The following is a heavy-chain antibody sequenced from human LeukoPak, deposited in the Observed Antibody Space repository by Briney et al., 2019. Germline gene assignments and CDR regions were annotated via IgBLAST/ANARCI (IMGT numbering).Heavy chain of an antibody. Sequence: GGSLRLSCAASGFTFSSYSMNWVRQAPGKGLEWVSSISSSSSYIYYADSVKGRFTISRDNAKNSLYLQMNSLRVEDTAVYYCASLPGAVAGVEFWGQGTLVTVSS. D-gene: IGHD6-19*01. CDR1: GFTFSSYS. CDR3: ASLPGAVAGVEF. V-gene: IGHV3-21*01. CDR2: ISSSSSYI. J-gene: IGHJ4*02.